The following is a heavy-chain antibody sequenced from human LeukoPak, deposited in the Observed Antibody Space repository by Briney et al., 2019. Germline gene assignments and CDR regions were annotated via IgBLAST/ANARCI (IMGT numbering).Heavy chain of an antibody. J-gene: IGHJ4*02. Sequence: PGGSLRLSCAASGLTFSSYSMNWVRQAPGKGLEWVSSISSSSSYIYYADSVKGRFTISRDNAKNSLYLQMNSLRAEDTAVYYCARDVWQWLGYFDYWGQGTLVTVSS. D-gene: IGHD6-19*01. CDR2: ISSSSSYI. CDR1: GLTFSSYS. V-gene: IGHV3-21*01. CDR3: ARDVWQWLGYFDY.